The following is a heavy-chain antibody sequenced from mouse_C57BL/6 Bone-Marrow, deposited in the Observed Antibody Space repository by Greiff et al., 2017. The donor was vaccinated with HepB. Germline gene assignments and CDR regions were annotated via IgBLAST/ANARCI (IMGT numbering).Heavy chain of an antibody. J-gene: IGHJ3*01. CDR2: IDPENGDT. Sequence: LPPSGAALVRPGASVQLSCTASGFNIQDDYMHWVKQRPEPGLEWIGWIDPENGDTEYASKFQGKATITADTSSNTAYLQLSSLTSEDTAVYYCTTGNGNFAWFAYWGQGTLVTVSA. D-gene: IGHD2-1*01. CDR3: TTGNGNFAWFAY. V-gene: IGHV14-4*01. CDR1: GFNIQDDY.